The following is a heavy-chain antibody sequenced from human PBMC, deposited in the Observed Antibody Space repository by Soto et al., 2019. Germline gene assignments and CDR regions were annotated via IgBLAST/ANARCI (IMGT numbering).Heavy chain of an antibody. CDR2: IYYSGST. J-gene: IGHJ4*02. CDR1: GGSISSYY. D-gene: IGHD4-17*01. V-gene: IGHV4-59*08. Sequence: SETLSLTCTVSGGSISSYYWSWIRQPPGKGLEWIRYIYYSGSTNYNPSLKSRVTISVDTSKNQFSLKLSSVTAADTAVYYCAGGYGDYVFEYYFDYWGQGTLVTVSS. CDR3: AGGYGDYVFEYYFDY.